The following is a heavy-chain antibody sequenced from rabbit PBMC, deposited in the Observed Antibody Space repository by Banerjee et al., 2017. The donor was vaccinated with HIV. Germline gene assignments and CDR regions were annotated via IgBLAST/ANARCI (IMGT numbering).Heavy chain of an antibody. V-gene: IGHV1S40*01. CDR3: ARDLPVSGGFSFDL. CDR2: IDTGDGKT. CDR1: GFSFSSYYY. J-gene: IGHJ4*01. Sequence: QSLEESGGDLVKPGASLTLTCTASGFSFSSYYYMCWVRQAPGKGLEWIASIDTGDGKTYYASWVNGRFKIPLDNAQNTVTLQMTSLTVADTATYFCARDLPVSGGFSFDLWGPGTLVTVS. D-gene: IGHD1-1*01.